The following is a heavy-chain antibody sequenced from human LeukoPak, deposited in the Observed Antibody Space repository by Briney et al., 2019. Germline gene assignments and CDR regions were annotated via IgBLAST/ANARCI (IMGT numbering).Heavy chain of an antibody. CDR1: GYSFTIYW. CDR3: ARLYRYCSGGDCYPYYFDN. CDR2: IYPGDSDV. D-gene: IGHD2-15*01. V-gene: IGHV5-51*01. Sequence: GESLKISCEGSGYSFTIYWIGWVRQMPGKGLDWMGIIYPGDSDVRYNPSFQGQVTISADKSINSAYLQWCSLKASDTAMYYCARLYRYCSGGDCYPYYFDNWGQGTLVTVSS. J-gene: IGHJ4*02.